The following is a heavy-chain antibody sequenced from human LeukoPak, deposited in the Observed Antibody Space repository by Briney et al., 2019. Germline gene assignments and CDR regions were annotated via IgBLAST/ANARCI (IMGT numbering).Heavy chain of an antibody. J-gene: IGHJ4*02. D-gene: IGHD4-17*01. V-gene: IGHV1-69*05. CDR1: GGTFSSYA. CDR3: ARVTVTTTIEHY. CDR2: IIPIFGTA. Sequence: ASVKVSCKASGGTFSSYAISWVRQAPGQGLEWMGGIIPIFGTANYAQKFQGRVTITTDESTSTAYMELSSLRSEDTAVYYCARVTVTTTIEHYRGQGTLVTVSS.